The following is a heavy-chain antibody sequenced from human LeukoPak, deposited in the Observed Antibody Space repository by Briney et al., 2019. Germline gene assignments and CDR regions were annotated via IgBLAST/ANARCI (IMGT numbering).Heavy chain of an antibody. D-gene: IGHD2-21*02. V-gene: IGHV3-33*01. CDR1: GFTFSSYG. CDR3: ARDRGAYCGGDCYLGFDY. J-gene: IGHJ4*01. CDR2: IWYDGSNK. Sequence: PGGSLRLSCAASGFTFSSYGMHWVRQAPGKGLEWVAVIWYDGSNKYYADSVKGRFTISRDNAKKSLYLQMTSLTAEDTAVYYCARDRGAYCGGDCYLGFDYWGRGTLVTVSS.